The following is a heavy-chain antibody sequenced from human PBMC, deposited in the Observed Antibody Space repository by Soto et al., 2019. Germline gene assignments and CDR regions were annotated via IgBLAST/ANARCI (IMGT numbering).Heavy chain of an antibody. CDR3: AKSWEIDY. V-gene: IGHV3-30*18. CDR1: GFTFSSYG. Sequence: GSLRLSCAASGFTFSSYGMHWVRQAPGKGLEWVAVISYDGSNKYYADSVKGRFTISRDNSKNTLYLQMNSLRAEDTAVYYCAKSWEIDYWGQGTLVTVSS. J-gene: IGHJ4*02. CDR2: ISYDGSNK. D-gene: IGHD6-13*01.